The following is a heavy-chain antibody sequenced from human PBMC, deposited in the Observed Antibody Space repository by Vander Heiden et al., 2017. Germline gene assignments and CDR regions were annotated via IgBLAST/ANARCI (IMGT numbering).Heavy chain of an antibody. CDR2: INHSGST. CDR3: ARGPSRIGGGTAHSAGLDGMDV. V-gene: IGHV4-34*01. D-gene: IGHD2-21*02. CDR1: GGSFSGYY. Sequence: QVQLQQWGAGLLKPSETLYLTCAVYGGSFSGYYWRRISQPPGKGREWIGEINHSGSTNYNPSRKRRVSISLYKSKNQFSLKLSSVTAADTAVYYCARGPSRIGGGTAHSAGLDGMDVWGQGTTGNVA. J-gene: IGHJ6*02.